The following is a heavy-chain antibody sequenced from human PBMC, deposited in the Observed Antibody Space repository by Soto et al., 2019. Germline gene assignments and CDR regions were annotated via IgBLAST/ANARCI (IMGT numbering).Heavy chain of an antibody. V-gene: IGHV5-51*01. D-gene: IGHD3-10*01. CDR3: ARLVYPHHTNGSGSYRTTYYYYGMDV. J-gene: IGHJ6*02. CDR2: IYPGDSDT. CDR1: GYSFTSYW. Sequence: GESLKISCKGSGYSFTSYWIGWVRQMPGKGLEWMGIIYPGDSDTRYSPSFQGQVTISADKSIGTAYLQWSSLKASDTAMYYCARLVYPHHTNGSGSYRTTYYYYGMDVWGQGTTVTVSS.